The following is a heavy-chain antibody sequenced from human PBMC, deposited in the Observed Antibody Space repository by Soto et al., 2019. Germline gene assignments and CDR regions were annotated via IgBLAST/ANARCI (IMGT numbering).Heavy chain of an antibody. Sequence: EVQLVESGGGLVQPGGSLRLSCAASGFTFSYYAINWVRQAPGKGLEWVSYICSSSADTSYADSVKGRFTISRDNGKNSLYLQMNSLRDEDTAVYYCAREKAYNYGHPFDYWGQGTLVTVSS. CDR1: GFTFSYYA. CDR2: ICSSSADT. D-gene: IGHD5-18*01. CDR3: AREKAYNYGHPFDY. V-gene: IGHV3-48*02. J-gene: IGHJ4*02.